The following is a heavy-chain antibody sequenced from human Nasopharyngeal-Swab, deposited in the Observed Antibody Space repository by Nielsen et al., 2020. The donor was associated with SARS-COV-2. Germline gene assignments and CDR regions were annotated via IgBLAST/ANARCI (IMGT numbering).Heavy chain of an antibody. Sequence: ASVKVSCKVSGYTLTELSMHWVRQAPGKGLEWMGGFDPEDGETIYAQKFQGRVTMTEDTSTDTAYMELSSLRSEDTAVYYCATDLRQWLPTGADAFDIWDQGTMVTVSS. CDR2: FDPEDGET. V-gene: IGHV1-24*01. CDR1: GYTLTELS. J-gene: IGHJ3*02. D-gene: IGHD6-19*01. CDR3: ATDLRQWLPTGADAFDI.